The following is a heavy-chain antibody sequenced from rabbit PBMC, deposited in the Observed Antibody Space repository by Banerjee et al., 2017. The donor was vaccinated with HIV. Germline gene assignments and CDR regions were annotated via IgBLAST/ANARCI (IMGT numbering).Heavy chain of an antibody. CDR3: AREWAGGSYSLNL. J-gene: IGHJ4*01. V-gene: IGHV1S45*01. D-gene: IGHD8-1*01. Sequence: QEQLEESGGGLVKPGGTLTLTCKASGIDFSGYYYMCWVRQAPGKGLEWIACIYAGSSGSTYYANWAKGRFTISKTSSTTVTLQMTSLTAADTATYFCAREWAGGSYSLNLWGPGTLVTVS. CDR1: GIDFSGYYY. CDR2: IYAGSSGST.